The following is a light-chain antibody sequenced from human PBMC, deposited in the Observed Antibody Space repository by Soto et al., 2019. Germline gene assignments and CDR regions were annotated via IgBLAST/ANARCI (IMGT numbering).Light chain of an antibody. Sequence: QAVLTQPPSVSGAPGQRVTISCTGSSSNIGAGYDVHWYQQVTGTAPKLLIYVNNNRPSGVPDRFSGSKSGTSASLVITGLQSEDEADYYCQSYASSLSASVFGGGTQL. V-gene: IGLV1-40*01. CDR1: SSNIGAGYD. CDR3: QSYASSLSASV. CDR2: VNN. J-gene: IGLJ3*02.